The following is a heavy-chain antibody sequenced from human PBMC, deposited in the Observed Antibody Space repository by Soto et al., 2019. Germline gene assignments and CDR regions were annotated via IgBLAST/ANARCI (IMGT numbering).Heavy chain of an antibody. V-gene: IGHV1-8*01. CDR2: MNPNSGNT. D-gene: IGHD4-17*01. Sequence: ASVKVSCKASGYTFTSYDINWVRQATGQGLEWMGWMNPNSGNTGYAQKFQGRVTMTRNTSISTAYMELSSLRSEDTAVYYCARGPPHYGDYVFFSDYWGQGTLVTVSS. CDR3: ARGPPHYGDYVFFSDY. CDR1: GYTFTSYD. J-gene: IGHJ4*02.